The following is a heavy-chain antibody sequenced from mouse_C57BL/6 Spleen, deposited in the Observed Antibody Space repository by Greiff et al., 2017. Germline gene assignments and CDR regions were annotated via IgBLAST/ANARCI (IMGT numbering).Heavy chain of an antibody. CDR3: ARALRSVNGFAY. D-gene: IGHD1-1*01. CDR1: GYTFTSYW. CDR2: IHPNSGST. Sequence: VQLQQPGAELVKPGASVKLSCKASGYTFTSYWMHWVKQRPGQGLEWIGMIHPNSGSTNYNDKIKSKATLTVDKSSSTAYMQLSSLTSEDSAVYYCARALRSVNGFAYWGQGTLVTVSA. V-gene: IGHV1-64*01. J-gene: IGHJ3*01.